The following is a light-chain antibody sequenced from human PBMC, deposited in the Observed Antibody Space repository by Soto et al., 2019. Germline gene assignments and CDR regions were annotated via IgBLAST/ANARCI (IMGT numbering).Light chain of an antibody. J-gene: IGKJ1*01. Sequence: EIVMTQSPATLSVSPGERATLSCRASQSVSSNLAWYQQKPGQAPRLLIYGASTRATAIPARFSGSGSGTEFTLTISSLQSEDFAIYYCQQYNNWHWTFGQGTKVEIK. CDR1: QSVSSN. CDR2: GAS. CDR3: QQYNNWHWT. V-gene: IGKV3-15*01.